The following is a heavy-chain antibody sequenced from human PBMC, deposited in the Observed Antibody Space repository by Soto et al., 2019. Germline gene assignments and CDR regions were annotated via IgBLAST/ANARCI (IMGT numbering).Heavy chain of an antibody. CDR3: AHSPAEVGAPPTDNWFDP. CDR1: GYTLTSYG. J-gene: IGHJ5*02. D-gene: IGHD1-26*01. V-gene: IGHV1-18*01. Sequence: ASVKVSCKASGYTLTSYGISWVRQAPGQGLEWMGWISAYNGNTNYAQKLQGRVTMTTDTSTSTAYMELRSLRSDDTAVYYCAHSPAEVGAPPTDNWFDPWGQGTLVTVSS. CDR2: ISAYNGNT.